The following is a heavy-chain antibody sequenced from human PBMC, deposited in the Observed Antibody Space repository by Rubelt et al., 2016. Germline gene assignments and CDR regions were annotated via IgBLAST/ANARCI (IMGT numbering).Heavy chain of an antibody. J-gene: IGHJ4*02. Sequence: SGSTYYNPSLKSRVTISVDTSKNQFSLKLSSVTAADTAVYYCARLPVATIYGFDYWAQGTLVTVSS. CDR3: ARLPVATIYGFDY. CDR2: SGST. V-gene: IGHV4-39*01. D-gene: IGHD5-12*01.